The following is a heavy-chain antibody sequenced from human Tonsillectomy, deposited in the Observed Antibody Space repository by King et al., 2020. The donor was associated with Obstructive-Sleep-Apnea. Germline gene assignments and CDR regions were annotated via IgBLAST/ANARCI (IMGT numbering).Heavy chain of an antibody. V-gene: IGHV2-26*01. CDR2: IFSNDEK. CDR1: GFSLSNARMG. J-gene: IGHJ3*02. D-gene: IGHD6-19*01. Sequence: VTLKESGPVLVKPTETLTLTCTVSGFSLSNARMGWSWIRQPPGKALEWLAHIFSNDEKSYSPSLKSRLTISKDTSKSQVVLTMTNMDPVDTATYYCARCIAVAVTDAFDIWGQGTMVTVSS. CDR3: ARCIAVAVTDAFDI.